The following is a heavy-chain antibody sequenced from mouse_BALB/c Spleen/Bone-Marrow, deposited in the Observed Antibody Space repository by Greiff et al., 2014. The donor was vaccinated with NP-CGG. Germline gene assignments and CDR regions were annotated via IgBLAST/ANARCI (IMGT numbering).Heavy chain of an antibody. CDR2: INPSSGYT. V-gene: IGHV1-4*01. CDR1: GYTFTSYT. D-gene: IGHD4-1*01. CDR3: ALANWDIGGPFAY. Sequence: VNVVESGAELARPGASVKMSCKASGYTFTSYTMHWVKQRPGQGLEWIGYINPSSGYTNYNQKFKDKATLTAVKSSSTAYMQLSSLTSEDSAVYYCALANWDIGGPFAYWGQGTLVTVSA. J-gene: IGHJ3*01.